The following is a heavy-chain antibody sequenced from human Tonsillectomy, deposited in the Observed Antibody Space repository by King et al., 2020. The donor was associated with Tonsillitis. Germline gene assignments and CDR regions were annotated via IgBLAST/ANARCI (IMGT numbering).Heavy chain of an antibody. D-gene: IGHD1-26*01. CDR2: ISEDGSDK. J-gene: IGHJ1*01. CDR1: GFTFSSYG. V-gene: IGHV3-30*18. CDR3: AKGPDSGSYYDEYFQH. Sequence: VQLVESGGNVVQPGRSLRLSCAASGFTFSSYGMHWVRQAPGKGLEWVAGISEDGSDKYYADSVKGRFTISRDNSKNTLYLEMNSLRVEDTAVYYCAKGPDSGSYYDEYFQHWGQGTLVTVSS.